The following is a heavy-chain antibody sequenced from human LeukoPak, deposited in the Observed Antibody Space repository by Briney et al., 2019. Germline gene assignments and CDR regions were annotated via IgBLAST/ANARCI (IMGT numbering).Heavy chain of an antibody. CDR2: IYYSGST. V-gene: IGHV4-39*01. D-gene: IGHD6-13*01. Sequence: SETLSLTCTVSGASISSSSYYWGWIRQPPGKGLEWIGSIYYSGSTYYKPSLKSRVTISVDTSKNQISLKLSSVTAADTAVFYCASFFNSNSWTGYWGQGTLVAVSS. J-gene: IGHJ4*02. CDR1: GASISSSSYY. CDR3: ASFFNSNSWTGY.